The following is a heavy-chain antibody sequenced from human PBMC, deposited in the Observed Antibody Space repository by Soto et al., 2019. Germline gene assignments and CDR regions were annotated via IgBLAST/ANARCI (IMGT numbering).Heavy chain of an antibody. D-gene: IGHD3-10*01. CDR2: LRSNAYVRTT. V-gene: IGHV3-49*03. CDR3: NRREENYGRPLMYV. J-gene: IGHJ6*02. CDR1: GFTFGDYD. Sequence: PGGSLRLSCTTSGFTFGDYDMSWIRQAPGKGLEWVGVLRSNAYVRTTHYAASVKGRFTISGDDSISISYLQMNSLKTEDTAVYYWNRREENYGRPLMYVWDQGTTVTVSS.